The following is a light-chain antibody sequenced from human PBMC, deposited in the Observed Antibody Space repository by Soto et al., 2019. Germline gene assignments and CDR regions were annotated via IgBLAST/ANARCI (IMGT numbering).Light chain of an antibody. CDR1: SSDVGGYNY. CDR2: DVT. J-gene: IGLJ3*02. Sequence: QSALTQPASVSGSPGQSITISCTGTSSDVGGYNYVSWYQQYPGKAPKLMIYDVTSRPSGVSNRFSGSKSGNTASLTISGLQAEDEADYYCSSHASNRDVLFGGGTKVTVL. CDR3: SSHASNRDVL. V-gene: IGLV2-14*03.